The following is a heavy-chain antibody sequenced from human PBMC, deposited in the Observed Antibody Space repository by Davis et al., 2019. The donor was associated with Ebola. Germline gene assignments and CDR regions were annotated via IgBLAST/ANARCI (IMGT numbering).Heavy chain of an antibody. CDR1: GFTFSSYG. CDR3: TRGGGTVTTYDY. V-gene: IGHV3-30*02. Sequence: LSLTCAASGFTFSSYGMHWVRQAPGKGLEWVAFIRYDGSNKYYADSVKGRFTISRDNSKNTLYLQMNSLRAEDTAVYYCTRGGGTVTTYDYWGQGTLVTVSS. D-gene: IGHD4-17*01. CDR2: IRYDGSNK. J-gene: IGHJ4*02.